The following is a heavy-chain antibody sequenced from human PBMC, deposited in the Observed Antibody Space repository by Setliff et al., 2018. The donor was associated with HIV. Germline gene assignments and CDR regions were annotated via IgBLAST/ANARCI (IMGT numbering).Heavy chain of an antibody. CDR2: VYHTGST. J-gene: IGHJ4*02. CDR1: GFSFSNYA. V-gene: IGHV4-38-2*01. D-gene: IGHD2-2*01. Sequence: PGGSLRLSCAASGFSFSNYAMTWVRQPPGKGLEWIGSVYHTGSTYYNPSLKSRVTMSADTSKNQFSLKLSSVTAADTAVYYCASSPAWRSDFGLHTFDYWGQGTLVTVSS. CDR3: ASSPAWRSDFGLHTFDY.